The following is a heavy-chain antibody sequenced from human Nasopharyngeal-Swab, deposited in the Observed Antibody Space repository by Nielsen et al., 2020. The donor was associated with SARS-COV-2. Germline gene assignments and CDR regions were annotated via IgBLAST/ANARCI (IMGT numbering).Heavy chain of an antibody. CDR3: ARLRGSAFYYYYLDV. D-gene: IGHD2-15*01. J-gene: IGHJ6*03. CDR2: IYHDDSDT. V-gene: IGHV5-51*01. Sequence: GESLKISCKGSGYSFTTFWITWVRQMPGKGLEWMGTIYHDDSDTRYSPSFQGQVTFYGDKSTSTAYLQWSSLKASDNAMYYCARLRGSAFYYYYLDVWGKGTTVTVSS. CDR1: GYSFTTFW.